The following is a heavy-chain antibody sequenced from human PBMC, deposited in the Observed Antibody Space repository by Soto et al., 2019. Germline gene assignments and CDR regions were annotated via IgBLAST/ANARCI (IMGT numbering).Heavy chain of an antibody. D-gene: IGHD2-2*01. CDR2: TRNKANSYTT. CDR3: SRVVLGSCGGTSCLLFFDL. Sequence: PGGSLRLSCAASGFTFSDPYMDWVRQAPGKGLEWVGRTRNKANSYTTEYAASVKCRFTISRDDSKSSLYLQMNNLNTEVTAVYYCSRVVLGSCGGTSCLLFFDLWGRGTLVTVSS. CDR1: GFTFSDPY. J-gene: IGHJ2*01. V-gene: IGHV3-72*01.